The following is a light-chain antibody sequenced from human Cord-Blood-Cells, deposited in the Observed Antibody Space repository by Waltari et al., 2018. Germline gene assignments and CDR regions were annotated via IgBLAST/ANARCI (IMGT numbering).Light chain of an antibody. CDR1: SRDVGGYNY. J-gene: IGLJ1*01. V-gene: IGLV2-14*03. Sequence: QSALTQPASVSVSPGTSITISCTGTSRDVGGYNYVSWYQQHPDKAPKLRIYDVSNRPSGVSNRFAGSKSCNTASLTISGLQAEDEADYYCSSYTSSSTLGVFGTGTKVTVL. CDR2: DVS. CDR3: SSYTSSSTLGV.